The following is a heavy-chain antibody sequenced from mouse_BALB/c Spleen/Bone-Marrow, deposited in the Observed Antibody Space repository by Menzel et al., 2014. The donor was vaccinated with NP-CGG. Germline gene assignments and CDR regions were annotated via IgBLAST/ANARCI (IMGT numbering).Heavy chain of an antibody. V-gene: IGHV1S81*02. CDR3: ARTYFDY. CDR1: GYTFTSYW. J-gene: IGHJ2*01. CDR2: INPSNGRT. Sequence: QVQLQQSGAELAKPGASVKLSCKASGYTFTSYWMHWVKQRPGQGLEWIGEINPSNGRTNYNEKFKSKATLTVDKSSSTAYMQLSSLTSEDSAVYYCARTYFDYWGQGTTLTVSS.